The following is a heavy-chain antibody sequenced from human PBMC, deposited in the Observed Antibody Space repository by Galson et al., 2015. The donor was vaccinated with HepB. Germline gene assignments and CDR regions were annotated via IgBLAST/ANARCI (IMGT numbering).Heavy chain of an antibody. J-gene: IGHJ5*02. CDR2: INYSGTT. V-gene: IGHV4-59*01. CDR3: TRDRNWFDP. Sequence: PGKGLEWIAYINYSGTTNYNPSLKSRVTVSVDTSRNQISLKLSTVTAADTAVYYCTRDRNWFDPWGQGPRSPSP.